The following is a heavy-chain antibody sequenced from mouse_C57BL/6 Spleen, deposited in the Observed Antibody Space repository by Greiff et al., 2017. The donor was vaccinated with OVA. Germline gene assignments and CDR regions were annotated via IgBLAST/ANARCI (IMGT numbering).Heavy chain of an antibody. J-gene: IGHJ1*03. CDR3: ARGSYDYWYFDV. CDR1: GFSLTSYG. CDR2: IWSGGSR. V-gene: IGHV2-2*01. Sequence: VKLMESGPGLVQPSQSLSITCTVSGFSLTSYGVHWVRQSPGKGLEWLGVIWSGGSRDYNAAFISRLSISKDNSKSQVFFKMNSLQADDAAIYYCARGSYDYWYFDVWGTGTTVTVSS. D-gene: IGHD1-1*02.